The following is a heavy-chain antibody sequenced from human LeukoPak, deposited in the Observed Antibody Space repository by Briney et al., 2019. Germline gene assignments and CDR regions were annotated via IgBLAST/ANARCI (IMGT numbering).Heavy chain of an antibody. D-gene: IGHD4-11*01. J-gene: IGHJ4*02. V-gene: IGHV1-69*05. CDR1: GGTFSSHA. CDR3: ARGRTTGEFDY. Sequence: SVKVSCKASGGTFSSHAISLVRQAPGQGLEWMGVINPIFHTPTHAKKFQGRLTITKDESMSTASMDLSSLISDDTAVYYCARGRTTGEFDYWGQGTLVTVSS. CDR2: INPIFHTP.